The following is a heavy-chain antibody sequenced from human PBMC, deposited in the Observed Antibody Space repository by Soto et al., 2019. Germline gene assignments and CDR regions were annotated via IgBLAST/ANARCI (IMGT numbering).Heavy chain of an antibody. D-gene: IGHD2-21*02. CDR1: GGSVNSGHYY. Sequence: SETLSLTCTVPGGSVNSGHYYWNWIRQSPGKGLEWIGYIYYSGSTNYNSSLKSRLSISIDTSRNQFSLKLTSVTAADTAVYYCARESSLLLTASGKKIGPWGQGHLVTVSS. CDR3: ARESSLLLTASGKKIGP. CDR2: IYYSGST. J-gene: IGHJ5*02. V-gene: IGHV4-61*01.